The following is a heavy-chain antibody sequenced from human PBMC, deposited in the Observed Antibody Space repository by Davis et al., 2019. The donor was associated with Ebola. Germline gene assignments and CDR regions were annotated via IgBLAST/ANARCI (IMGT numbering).Heavy chain of an antibody. D-gene: IGHD3-22*01. V-gene: IGHV3-21*01. J-gene: IGHJ3*01. CDR2: ISSSSSYI. CDR1: GFTFSSYS. Sequence: GESLKISCAASGFTFSSYSMNWVRQAPGKGLEWVSSISSSSSYIYYADSVKGRFTISRDNAKNSLYLQMNSLRDEDTAVYYCARDVYYYDSSANWGQGTMVTVSS. CDR3: ARDVYYYDSSAN.